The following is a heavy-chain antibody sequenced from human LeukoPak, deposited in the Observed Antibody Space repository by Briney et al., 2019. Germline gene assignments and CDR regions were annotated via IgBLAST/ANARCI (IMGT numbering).Heavy chain of an antibody. CDR1: GFTFSSYW. Sequence: GGSLRLSCAASGFTFSSYWMSWVRQAPGKGLEWVATIKPDGSEKFYVDSVKGRFTISTDNGKNSLYLQMNSLRADDTALYFCARPGPMQSFDSWGQGTLVIVSS. CDR2: IKPDGSEK. J-gene: IGHJ4*02. CDR3: ARPGPMQSFDS. V-gene: IGHV3-7*01.